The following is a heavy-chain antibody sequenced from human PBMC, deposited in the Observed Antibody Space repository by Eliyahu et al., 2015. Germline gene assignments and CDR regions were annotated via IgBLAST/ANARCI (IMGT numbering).Heavy chain of an antibody. CDR1: XGSVXXGSYY. D-gene: IGHD6-13*01. CDR3: ARDGFKSSSRXFDY. J-gene: IGHJ4*02. CDR2: IYYSGST. V-gene: IGHV4-61*01. Sequence: QVQLQESGPGLVKPSETLSLTCTVXXGSVXXGSYYWSWXRQPPGKGLEWIGYIYYSGSTNYNPSLXSRVTISVDTSKNQFSLKLSSVTAADTAIYYCARDGFKSSSRXFDYWGQGTLVTVSS.